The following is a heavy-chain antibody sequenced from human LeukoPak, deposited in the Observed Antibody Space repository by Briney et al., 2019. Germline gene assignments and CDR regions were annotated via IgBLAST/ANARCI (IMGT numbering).Heavy chain of an antibody. CDR3: ARVERPAYSEYSSGWYLFDY. CDR1: GYTFTGYY. Sequence: ASVKVSCKASGYTFTGYYMHWVRQAPGQGLEWMGWINPNSGGTNYAQKFQGRVTMTRDTSISTAYMELSRLRSDDTAVYYCARVERPAYSEYSSGWYLFDYWGQGTLVTVSS. D-gene: IGHD6-13*01. CDR2: INPNSGGT. V-gene: IGHV1-2*02. J-gene: IGHJ4*02.